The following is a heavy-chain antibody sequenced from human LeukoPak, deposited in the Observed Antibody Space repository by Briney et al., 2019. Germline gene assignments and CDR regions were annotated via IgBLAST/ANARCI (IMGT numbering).Heavy chain of an antibody. CDR1: GFTFSSYA. J-gene: IGHJ4*02. D-gene: IGHD5-12*01. CDR2: ISGSGGST. V-gene: IGHV3-23*01. CDR3: AKGAYDYIEMGYFDY. Sequence: GGSLRLSCAASGFTFSSYAMSWVRQAPGKGLEWVSAISGSGGSTYYADSVKGRFTISRDNSKNRLYLQMNSLGAEDTALYYCAKGAYDYIEMGYFDYWGQGTLVTVSS.